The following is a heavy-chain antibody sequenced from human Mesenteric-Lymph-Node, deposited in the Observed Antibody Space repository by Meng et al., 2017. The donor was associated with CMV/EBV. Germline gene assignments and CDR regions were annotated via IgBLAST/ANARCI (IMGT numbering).Heavy chain of an antibody. CDR3: ARLIRLLSAFDI. CDR2: IYSSGST. Sequence: GSLRLSCTVSGGSISSYYWSWIRQPPGKGLEWIGYIYSSGSTKYNPSLKGRVTISVDTSKNQFSLKLSSATAADTAVYYCARLIRLLSAFDIWGQGTMVTVSS. J-gene: IGHJ3*02. D-gene: IGHD2-2*01. V-gene: IGHV4-59*08. CDR1: GGSISSYY.